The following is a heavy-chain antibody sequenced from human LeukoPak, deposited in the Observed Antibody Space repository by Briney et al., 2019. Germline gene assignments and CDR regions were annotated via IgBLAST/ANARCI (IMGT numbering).Heavy chain of an antibody. CDR2: IKQDGRDK. J-gene: IGHJ4*02. Sequence: PGGSLRLSCAASGFTFSRHYMSWVRQAPGKGLEWVANIKQDGRDKYYVDSVKGRFTISRDNSKNTLYLQMNSLRAEDTAVYYCARDLVVSGDFDYWGQGTLVTVSS. CDR1: GFTFSRHY. V-gene: IGHV3-7*01. D-gene: IGHD1-26*01. CDR3: ARDLVVSGDFDY.